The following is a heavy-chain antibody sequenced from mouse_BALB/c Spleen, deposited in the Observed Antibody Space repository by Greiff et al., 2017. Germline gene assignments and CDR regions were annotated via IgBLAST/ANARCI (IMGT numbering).Heavy chain of an antibody. D-gene: IGHD2-14*01. CDR1: GFNIKDTY. V-gene: IGHV14-3*02. Sequence: EVKLMESGAELVKPGASVKLSCTASGFNIKDTYMHWVKQRPEQGLEWIGRIDPANGNTKYDPKFQGKATITADTSSNTAYLQLSSLTSEDTAVYYCAREVRLYYYAMDYWGQGTSVTVSS. CDR3: AREVRLYYYAMDY. J-gene: IGHJ4*01. CDR2: IDPANGNT.